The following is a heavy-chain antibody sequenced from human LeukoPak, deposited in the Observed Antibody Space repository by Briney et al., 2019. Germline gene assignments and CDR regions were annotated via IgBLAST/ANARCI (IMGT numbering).Heavy chain of an antibody. D-gene: IGHD1-26*01. V-gene: IGHV3-20*04. Sequence: GGSLRLSCAASGFTFDDYVMSWVRQAPGKGLEWVSGINWNGGSTGYADSVKGRFTISRDNAKNSLYLQMNSLRAEDTALYYCAKDTEWELSSGFDPWGQGTLVTVSS. CDR2: INWNGGST. J-gene: IGHJ5*02. CDR1: GFTFDDYV. CDR3: AKDTEWELSSGFDP.